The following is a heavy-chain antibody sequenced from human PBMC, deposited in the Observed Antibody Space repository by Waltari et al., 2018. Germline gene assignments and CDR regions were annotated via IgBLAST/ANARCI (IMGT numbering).Heavy chain of an antibody. V-gene: IGHV1-69*10. CDR2: TIPILGIA. J-gene: IGHJ6*03. CDR1: GGTFSSYA. CDR3: ASLLNRAVALGVYYYYMDV. D-gene: IGHD6-19*01. Sequence: QVQLVQSGAEVKKPGSSVKVSCKASGGTFSSYAISWVRQAPGQGLEWMGGTIPILGIANYAQKFQGRVTITADKSTSTAYMELSSLRSEDTAVYYCASLLNRAVALGVYYYYMDVWGKGTTVTVSS.